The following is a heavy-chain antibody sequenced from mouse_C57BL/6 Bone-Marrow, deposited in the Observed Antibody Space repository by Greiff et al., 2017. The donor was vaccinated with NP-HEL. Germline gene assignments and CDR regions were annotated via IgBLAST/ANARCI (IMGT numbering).Heavy chain of an antibody. CDR2: INYDGSST. J-gene: IGHJ4*01. CDR1: GFTFSDYY. CDR3: ARKGGLRRSNYAMEY. Sequence: DVKLVESEGGLVQPGSSMKLSCTTSGFTFSDYYMAWVRQVPEKGLDWVANINYDGSSTYYLDSLKSRSIISIDNATNIPYLQMSSLRSEDKTTNSCARKGGLRRSNYAMEYWDQGTSVPVSS. D-gene: IGHD2-4*01. V-gene: IGHV5-16*01.